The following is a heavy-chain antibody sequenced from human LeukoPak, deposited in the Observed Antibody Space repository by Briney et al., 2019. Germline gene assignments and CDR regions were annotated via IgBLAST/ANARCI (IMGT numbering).Heavy chain of an antibody. CDR3: ARGGYYDILTGYPHPFDY. CDR2: IIPIFRTA. V-gene: IGHV1-69*13. CDR1: GGTFSSYA. D-gene: IGHD3-9*01. Sequence: SVKVSCKASGGTFSSYAISWVRQAPGQGLEWMGGIIPIFRTANYAQKFQGRVTITADESTSTAYMELSSLRSEDTAVYYCARGGYYDILTGYPHPFDYWGQGTLVTVSS. J-gene: IGHJ4*02.